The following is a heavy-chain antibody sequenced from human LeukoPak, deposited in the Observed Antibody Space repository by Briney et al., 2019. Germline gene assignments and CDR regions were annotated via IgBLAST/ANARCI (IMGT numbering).Heavy chain of an antibody. CDR1: GFTFSSYG. V-gene: IGHV3-23*01. CDR3: AKLVRGYYYYYYMDV. D-gene: IGHD3-10*01. CDR2: ISGSGGST. J-gene: IGHJ6*03. Sequence: GGSLRLSCAASGFTFSSYGMSWVRQAPGKGLEWVSAISGSGGSTYYADSVKGRFTISRDNSKNTLYLQMNSLRAEDTAVYYCAKLVRGYYYYYYMDVWGKGTTVTISS.